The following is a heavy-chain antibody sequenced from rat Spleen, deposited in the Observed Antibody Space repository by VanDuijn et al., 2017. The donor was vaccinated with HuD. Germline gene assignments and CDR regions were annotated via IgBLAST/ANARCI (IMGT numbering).Heavy chain of an antibody. CDR2: ITYDGSGT. Sequence: EVQLVESDGGLVQPGRSLKLSCAASGRTFRDYYMAWVRQAPTKGLEWVATITYDGSGTYYRDSVKGRFTISRDNAKTTLYLQMDSLRSEDTATYYCARPSYGYPFAYWGQGTLVTVSS. CDR1: GRTFRDYY. CDR3: ARPSYGYPFAY. J-gene: IGHJ3*01. D-gene: IGHD1-7*01. V-gene: IGHV5-7*01.